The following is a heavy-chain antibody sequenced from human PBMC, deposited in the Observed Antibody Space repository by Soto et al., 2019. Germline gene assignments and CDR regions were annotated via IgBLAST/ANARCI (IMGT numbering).Heavy chain of an antibody. D-gene: IGHD3-16*01. CDR3: AKGGGILGP. CDR1: GFTFSSYA. J-gene: IGHJ5*02. V-gene: IGHV3-23*01. CDR2: ISESGGTT. Sequence: GGSLRLSCAASGFTFSSYAMSWVRQAPGEGLEWVSTISESGGTTYYADSVKGRFTISRDSSKSTLYLQTNSLRAEDTAVFYCAKGGGILGPWGQGALVTVSS.